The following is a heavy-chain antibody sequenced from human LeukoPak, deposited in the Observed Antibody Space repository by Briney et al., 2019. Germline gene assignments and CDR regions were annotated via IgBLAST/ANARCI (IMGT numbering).Heavy chain of an antibody. CDR2: IYYSGST. Sequence: SETLSLTCTVSGGSISSSSYYWGWIRQPPGKGLEWIGSIYYSGSTYYNPSLKSRVTISVDTSKSQFSLKLSSVAAADTAVYYCARHAYYDFWSGSNWFDPWGQGTLVTVSS. CDR1: GGSISSSSYY. CDR3: ARHAYYDFWSGSNWFDP. J-gene: IGHJ5*02. V-gene: IGHV4-39*01. D-gene: IGHD3-3*01.